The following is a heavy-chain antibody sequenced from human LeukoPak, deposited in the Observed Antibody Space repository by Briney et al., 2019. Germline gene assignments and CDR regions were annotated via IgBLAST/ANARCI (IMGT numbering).Heavy chain of an antibody. Sequence: GGSLRLSCAASGFTFSTYSMNWVRQAPGKGLEWVSSISTSGSYIYYADSVRGRFAISRDDAKNSLSLQMNSLRAEDTAVYYCARSPMVTCPDYWGRGTLVTVSS. D-gene: IGHD4-23*01. CDR3: ARSPMVTCPDY. J-gene: IGHJ4*02. V-gene: IGHV3-21*01. CDR2: ISTSGSYI. CDR1: GFTFSTYS.